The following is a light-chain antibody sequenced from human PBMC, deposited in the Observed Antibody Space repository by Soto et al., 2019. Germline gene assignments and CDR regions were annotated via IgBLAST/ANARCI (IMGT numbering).Light chain of an antibody. Sequence: QSVLTQPPSASGSPGQSVTLSCTGTNTDIGGHKYVSWYQHHPGKAPKLIIYEVSERPSGVPDRFSGSKSGYAASLTVSGLQADDEAIYYCSSYTGTNNFVLFGGGTQLTVL. CDR2: EVS. CDR3: SSYTGTNNFVL. J-gene: IGLJ2*01. V-gene: IGLV2-8*01. CDR1: NTDIGGHKY.